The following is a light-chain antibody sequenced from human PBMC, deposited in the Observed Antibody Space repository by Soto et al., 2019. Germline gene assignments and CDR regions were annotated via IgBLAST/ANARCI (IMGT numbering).Light chain of an antibody. J-gene: IGKJ1*01. CDR2: AAS. V-gene: IGKV1-39*01. Sequence: DIQMTQSPSSLSASVGDRVTITCRASQSISSDLNWYQQKPGKAPNLLIYAASSLQSGVPSRFSGGGSETDFTLAISSLQPEDFATYYCQQSYSAPGTFGQGTKVDIK. CDR3: QQSYSAPGT. CDR1: QSISSD.